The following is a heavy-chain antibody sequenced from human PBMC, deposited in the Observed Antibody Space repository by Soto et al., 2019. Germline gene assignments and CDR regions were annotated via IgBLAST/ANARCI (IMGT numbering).Heavy chain of an antibody. CDR1: GGSFSGYY. CDR2: INHSGST. D-gene: IGHD3-16*02. CDR3: ARDVDSYIWGSYPKGTAFDI. J-gene: IGHJ3*02. V-gene: IGHV4-34*01. Sequence: KPSETLSLTCAVYGGSFSGYYWSWIRQPPGKGLEWIGEINHSGSTNYNPSLKSRVTISVDTSKNQFSLKLSSVTAADTAVYYCARDVDSYIWGSYPKGTAFDIWGQGTMVPVSS.